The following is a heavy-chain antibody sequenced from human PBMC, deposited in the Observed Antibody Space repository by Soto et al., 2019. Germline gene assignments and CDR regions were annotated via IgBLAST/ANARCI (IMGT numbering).Heavy chain of an antibody. CDR3: VTSLWFGTQPEI. V-gene: IGHV4-34*01. J-gene: IGHJ4*02. Sequence: QVQLQQWGAGLLKPSETLSLTCAVYGGSFSGYYWTWFRQPPGKGLEWIGEISPSGTTKYIPSLKSRVTISADTSKNQFYLKVTSVTAADTAVYYCVTSLWFGTQPEIWGQGALVTVSS. D-gene: IGHD3-10*01. CDR1: GGSFSGYY. CDR2: ISPSGTT.